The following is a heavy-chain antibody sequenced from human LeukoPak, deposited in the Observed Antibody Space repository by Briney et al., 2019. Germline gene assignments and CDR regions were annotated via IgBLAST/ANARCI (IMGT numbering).Heavy chain of an antibody. CDR3: ARVWGIAANYFDY. J-gene: IGHJ4*02. V-gene: IGHV1-2*02. Sequence: ASVKVSCKASGYTFTGYYMHWVRQAPGQGLEWMGWINPNSGGTNYAQRFQGRVTMTRDTSISTAYMELSRLRSDDTAVYYCARVWGIAANYFDYWGQGTLVTVSS. CDR2: INPNSGGT. D-gene: IGHD6-13*01. CDR1: GYTFTGYY.